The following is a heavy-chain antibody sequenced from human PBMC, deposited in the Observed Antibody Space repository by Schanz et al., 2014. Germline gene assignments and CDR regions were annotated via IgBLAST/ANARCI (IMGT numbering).Heavy chain of an antibody. CDR1: GFSFNNYW. Sequence: EVQLVESGGGLVQPGGSLRLSCVASGFSFNNYWMTWFRQAPGKGLEWVANIIHDGSEKFYVDSVKGRFTISRDNAKNSLYLQMDALRAEDTAVYYCARDLRNSRPSYYDHWGQGTLVTVSA. J-gene: IGHJ4*02. D-gene: IGHD6-13*01. CDR3: ARDLRNSRPSYYDH. V-gene: IGHV3-7*01. CDR2: IIHDGSEK.